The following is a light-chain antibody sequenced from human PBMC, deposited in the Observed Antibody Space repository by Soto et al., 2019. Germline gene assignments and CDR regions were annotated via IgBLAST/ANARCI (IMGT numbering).Light chain of an antibody. J-gene: IGLJ1*01. CDR2: GVT. CDR1: SSDVGGYNY. V-gene: IGLV2-8*01. Sequence: QSALTQPPSASGSPGQSVTISCTGTSSDVGGYNYVSWYQLHPGKAPKLMIYGVTKRPSGVPDRFSGSKSGNTASLTVSGLQAEDEADYYCSSYSGRNNYVFGTGTKLTVL. CDR3: SSYSGRNNYV.